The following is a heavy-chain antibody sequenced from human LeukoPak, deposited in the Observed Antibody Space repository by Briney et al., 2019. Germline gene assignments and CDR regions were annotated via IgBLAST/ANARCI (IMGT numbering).Heavy chain of an antibody. CDR3: ACGRTDAFDI. CDR2: ISSSSSYI. J-gene: IGHJ3*02. CDR1: GFIFSSYS. D-gene: IGHD1-26*01. V-gene: IGHV3-21*01. Sequence: GGSLRLSCAASGFIFSSYSMNWVRQAPGKGLEWVSSISSSSSYIYYADSVKGRFTISRDNAKNSLYLQMNSLRAEDTAVYYCACGRTDAFDIWGQGTMVTVSS.